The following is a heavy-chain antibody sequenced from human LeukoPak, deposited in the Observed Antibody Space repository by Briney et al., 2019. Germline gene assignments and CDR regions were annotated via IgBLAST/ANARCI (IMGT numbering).Heavy chain of an antibody. CDR1: GGSFGGYY. D-gene: IGHD3-3*01. J-gene: IGHJ4*02. Sequence: SETLSLTXAVYGGSFGGYYWSWIRQTPGKGLEWLGEINHSGSTNYNPSLKSRVTISVDTSKNQFSLKLSSVTAADTAVYYCAARYYDFWSGYYTGDYWGQGTLVTVSS. V-gene: IGHV4-34*01. CDR3: AARYYDFWSGYYTGDY. CDR2: INHSGST.